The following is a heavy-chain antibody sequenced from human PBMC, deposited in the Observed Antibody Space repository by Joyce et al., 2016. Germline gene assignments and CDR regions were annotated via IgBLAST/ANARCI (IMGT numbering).Heavy chain of an antibody. V-gene: IGHV1-69*01. CDR2: IIPIFGAG. CDR3: ACAVIILKRREFYYSYMDV. CDR1: GGIFSNYT. D-gene: IGHD3-3*02. Sequence: VKVSCKASGGIFSNYTINWVRQAPGQELEWMGGIIPIFGAGYDAQKFQGRVRITADESTSTAYMELSSLRSEDTAVYYSACAVIILKRREFYYSYMDVWGKGTTVTVSS. J-gene: IGHJ6*03.